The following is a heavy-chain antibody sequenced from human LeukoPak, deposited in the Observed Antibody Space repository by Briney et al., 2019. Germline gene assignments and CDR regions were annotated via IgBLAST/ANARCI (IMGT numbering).Heavy chain of an antibody. CDR1: GFTVSSSY. J-gene: IGHJ3*02. CDR2: TYSGGSR. CDR3: ARGWHGYGGLNDAFDI. D-gene: IGHD4-23*01. V-gene: IGHV3-53*01. Sequence: GRSLRLACAADGFTVSSSYMSWDRQAQGKGIEWDSVTYSGGSRYYADAVKGQVTISRDNSKNTMYVQMNRLRAEDTAVYYCARGWHGYGGLNDAFDIWGQGTMVTVSS.